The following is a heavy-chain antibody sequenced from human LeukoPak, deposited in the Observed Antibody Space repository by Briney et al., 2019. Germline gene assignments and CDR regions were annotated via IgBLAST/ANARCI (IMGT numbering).Heavy chain of an antibody. CDR2: IKEDGSDK. CDR1: GFTFNSHA. Sequence: GGSLRLSCAASGFTFNSHAMSWVRQAPGKGLEWVANIKEDGSDKYYLDSVKGRFTISRDNAKKSLYLQMASLRVEDTAVYYCASEATGDALDYWGQGTLVTVSS. J-gene: IGHJ4*02. D-gene: IGHD3-10*01. V-gene: IGHV3-7*04. CDR3: ASEATGDALDY.